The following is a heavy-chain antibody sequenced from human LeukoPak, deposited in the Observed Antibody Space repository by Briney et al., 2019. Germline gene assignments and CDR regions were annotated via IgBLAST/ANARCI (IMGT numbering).Heavy chain of an antibody. V-gene: IGHV3-21*01. D-gene: IGHD3-10*02. CDR3: ARGTMFPYYFDY. Sequence: GGSLRLSCAASGFKFSSCSMKWVRQAPGKGLEWVSFISSSSSYIYYADSVKGRFTISRDNAKNSLYLQMNSLRAEDTAVYYCARGTMFPYYFDYWGQGTLVTVSS. CDR1: GFKFSSCS. CDR2: ISSSSSYI. J-gene: IGHJ4*02.